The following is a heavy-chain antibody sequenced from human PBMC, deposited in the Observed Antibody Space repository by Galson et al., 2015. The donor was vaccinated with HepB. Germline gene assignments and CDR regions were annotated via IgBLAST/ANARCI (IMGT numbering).Heavy chain of an antibody. CDR3: ARNLWYYQFDH. V-gene: IGHV3-7*01. Sequence: SLRLSCAGSGFTFSNYWMSWVRQAPGKGLEWVAIIKEDGSQEYYVESVKGRFTISRDNAKSSLYLQMNTLGAEDTALYYCARNLWYYQFDHWGQGALVTVSS. D-gene: IGHD2-2*01. J-gene: IGHJ4*02. CDR1: GFTFSNYW. CDR2: IKEDGSQE.